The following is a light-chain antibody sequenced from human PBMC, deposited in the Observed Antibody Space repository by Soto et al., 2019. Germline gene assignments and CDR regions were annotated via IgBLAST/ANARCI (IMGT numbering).Light chain of an antibody. CDR3: QQCGNWPLT. Sequence: EIVMTQSPATLSVSPGEGATLSCRASQSVSSKLAWYQQKPGQAPRLLIYEASKRATGIPARFSGSGSGTDFTLTISSLEPEDFAVYYCQQCGNWPLTFGGGTKVDIK. CDR1: QSVSSK. CDR2: EAS. V-gene: IGKV3-11*01. J-gene: IGKJ4*01.